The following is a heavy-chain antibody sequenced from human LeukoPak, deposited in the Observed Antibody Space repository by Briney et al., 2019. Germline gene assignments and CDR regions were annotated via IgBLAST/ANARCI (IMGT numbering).Heavy chain of an antibody. CDR2: IKQDGSEK. J-gene: IGHJ4*02. CDR3: ARDLREGGSGRLFDY. Sequence: GGSLRLSCAASGFIFSSYWISWVRQAPGKGLEWVANIKQDGSEKYYVDSVEGRFTISRDNAKNSLYLQMNSLRAEDTAVYYCARDLREGGSGRLFDYWGQGTLVTVSS. V-gene: IGHV3-7*01. D-gene: IGHD3-10*01. CDR1: GFIFSSYW.